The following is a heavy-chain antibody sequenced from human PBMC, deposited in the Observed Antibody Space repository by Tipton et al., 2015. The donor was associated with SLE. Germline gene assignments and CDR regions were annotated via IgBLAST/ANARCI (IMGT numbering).Heavy chain of an antibody. CDR3: AREWDSRYDS. V-gene: IGHV4-34*01. CDR1: GGSFSGYY. J-gene: IGHJ5*01. CDR2: ISHSGTT. D-gene: IGHD6-6*01. Sequence: TLSLTCAVYGGSFSGYYWNWIRQPPGKGLEWIGEISHSGTTNYNPSFKSRATISIDTSKNQFSLKLTSVTPADTAVYYCAREWDSRYDSWGQGTLVTVSS.